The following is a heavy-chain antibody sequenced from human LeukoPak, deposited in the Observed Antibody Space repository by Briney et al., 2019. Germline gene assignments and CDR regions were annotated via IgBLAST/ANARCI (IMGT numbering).Heavy chain of an antibody. CDR3: ARHPNILTGYYPKTNWFDP. CDR1: GGSISSSSSY. V-gene: IGHV4-39*01. D-gene: IGHD3-9*01. J-gene: IGHJ5*02. Sequence: SETLSLTCSVSGGSISSSSSYWGWIRQPPGKGLEWIGSIYYSGSSFDNPALKSRVTISVDTSKNQFSLKLSSVTAADTAVYYCARHPNILTGYYPKTNWFDPWGQGTLVTVSS. CDR2: IYYSGSS.